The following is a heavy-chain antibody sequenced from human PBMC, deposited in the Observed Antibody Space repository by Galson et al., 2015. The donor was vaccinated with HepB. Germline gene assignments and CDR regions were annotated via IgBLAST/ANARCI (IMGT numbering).Heavy chain of an antibody. Sequence: CAISGDSVSSNSAAWNWIRQSPSRGLEWLGRTYYRSKWYNDYAVSVKSRITINPDTSKNQFSLQLNSVTPEDTAVYYCARDLGGCSGGSCYSVFYYYGMDVWGQGTTVTVSS. V-gene: IGHV6-1*01. CDR3: ARDLGGCSGGSCYSVFYYYGMDV. J-gene: IGHJ6*02. CDR1: GDSVSSNSAA. D-gene: IGHD2-15*01. CDR2: TYYRSKWYN.